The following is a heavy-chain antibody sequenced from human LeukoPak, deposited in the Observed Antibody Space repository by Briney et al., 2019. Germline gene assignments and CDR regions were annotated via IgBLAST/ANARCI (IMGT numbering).Heavy chain of an antibody. D-gene: IGHD2-8*01. V-gene: IGHV3-64D*09. CDR2: ISGNGGST. CDR3: VKDNGQGGFDS. J-gene: IGHJ4*02. CDR1: RFIFSSSL. Sequence: PGGSLRLSCSASRFIFSSSLMFSVRQAPGKGLEYVAAISGNGGSTYHSDTVYGRFTISRDNSKNTLYLQMTSLRAEDTALYYCVKDNGQGGFDSWGQGTLVTVSA.